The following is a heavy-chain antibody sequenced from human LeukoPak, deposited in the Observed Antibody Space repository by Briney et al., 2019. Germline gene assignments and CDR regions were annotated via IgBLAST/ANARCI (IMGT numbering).Heavy chain of an antibody. CDR3: AKDLNFDPLPAAGSFDY. CDR1: GFTFSSYG. D-gene: IGHD6-13*01. Sequence: GGSLRLSCAASGFTFSSYGMHWVRQAPGKGLEWVAVISYVGSNKYYADSVKGRFTISRDNSKNTLYLQMNSLRAEDTAVYYCAKDLNFDPLPAAGSFDYWGQGTLVTVSS. V-gene: IGHV3-30*18. CDR2: ISYVGSNK. J-gene: IGHJ4*02.